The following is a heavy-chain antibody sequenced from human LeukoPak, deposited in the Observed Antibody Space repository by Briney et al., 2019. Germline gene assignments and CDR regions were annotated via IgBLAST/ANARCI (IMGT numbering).Heavy chain of an antibody. J-gene: IGHJ4*02. V-gene: IGHV3-30*02. CDR1: GFTFSSYV. CDR2: IRYDGSNK. D-gene: IGHD1-26*01. CDR3: ARDRSSGSHFDY. Sequence: GGSLRLSCAASGFTFSSYVMHWVRQAPGKGLEWVAFIRYDGSNKYYADSVKGRFTISRDNSKNTLYLQMNSLRAEDTAVYYCARDRSSGSHFDYWGQGTLVTVSS.